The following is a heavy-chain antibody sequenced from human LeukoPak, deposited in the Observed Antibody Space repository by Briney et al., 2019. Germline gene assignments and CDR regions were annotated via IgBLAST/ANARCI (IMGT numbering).Heavy chain of an antibody. CDR1: GFTFDDYG. CDR2: ISWNSDSV. V-gene: IGHV3-9*01. D-gene: IGHD6-6*01. Sequence: PGGSLRLSCAASGFTFDDYGMHWVRQAPGKGLEWVSGISWNSDSVGYADSVKGRFTISRDNAENSLYLQMNSLRAEDTAFYYCARIGYSSSSFDYWGQGTLVTVSS. CDR3: ARIGYSSSSFDY. J-gene: IGHJ4*02.